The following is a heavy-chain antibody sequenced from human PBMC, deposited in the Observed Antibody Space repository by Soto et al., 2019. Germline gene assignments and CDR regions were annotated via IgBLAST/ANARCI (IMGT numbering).Heavy chain of an antibody. CDR2: ISGSGGST. CDR1: GFTFSSYA. CDR3: AKDLRTMIVNDY. D-gene: IGHD3-22*01. V-gene: IGHV3-23*01. J-gene: IGHJ4*02. Sequence: SVGSVRLSCAASGFTFSSYAMSWVRQAPGKGLEWVSAISGSGGSTYYADSVKGRSTISRDNSKNTLYLQMNSLRAEDTAVYYCAKDLRTMIVNDYWSQGTLVTVSS.